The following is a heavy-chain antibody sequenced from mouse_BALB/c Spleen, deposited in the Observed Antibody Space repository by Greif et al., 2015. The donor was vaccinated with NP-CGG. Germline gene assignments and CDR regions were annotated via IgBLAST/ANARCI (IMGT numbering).Heavy chain of an antibody. CDR1: GYTFTEYT. CDR3: ARSEDSDYYGSSYHYYAMDY. V-gene: IGHV1-18*01. Sequence: EVQLQQSGPELVKPGASVKISCKTSGYTFTEYTMHWVKQSHGKSLEWIGGINPNNGGTSYNQKFKGKATLTVDKSSSTAYMELRSLTSEDSAVYYCARSEDSDYYGSSYHYYAMDYWGQGTSVTVSS. J-gene: IGHJ4*01. CDR2: INPNNGGT. D-gene: IGHD1-1*01.